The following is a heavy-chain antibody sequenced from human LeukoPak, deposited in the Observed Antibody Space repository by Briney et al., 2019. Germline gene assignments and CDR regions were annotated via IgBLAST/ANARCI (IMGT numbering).Heavy chain of an antibody. Sequence: GGSLRLSCAASGVSFSSYWMHWIRQDPGRGLMWVSHISADGSTTFYVDSVGGRFTTSGDNDRNMLFVEMNSLRAADTAVYYSAREAPNWGTDSFDIWGQGRMVTVSA. CDR1: GVSFSSYW. CDR2: ISADGSTT. CDR3: AREAPNWGTDSFDI. J-gene: IGHJ3*02. V-gene: IGHV3-74*01. D-gene: IGHD7-27*01.